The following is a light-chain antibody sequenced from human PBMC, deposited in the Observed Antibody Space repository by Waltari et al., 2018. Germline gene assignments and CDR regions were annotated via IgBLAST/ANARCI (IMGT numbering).Light chain of an antibody. J-gene: IGLJ3*02. CDR1: SGSVSSPSY. CDR2: KGI. CDR3: SMYMGSGVWV. V-gene: IGLV8-61*01. Sequence: QTVVTQEPSLSVSPGGTVTLTCALSSGSVSSPSYPTWYQQTPGQPPHTLVYKGISRSSGVPDRFSGSILGNTAALTITGAQADDESDYYCSMYMGSGVWVFGGGTKLTVL.